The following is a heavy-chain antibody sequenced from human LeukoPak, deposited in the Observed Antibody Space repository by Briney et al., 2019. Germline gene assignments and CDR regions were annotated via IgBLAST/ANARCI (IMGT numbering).Heavy chain of an antibody. CDR1: GDSVSSNSAA. Sequence: SQTLSLTCAISGDSVSSNSAAWNWIRQSPSGGLEWLGGTYYRSKWSTDYAVSVKSRITINPDTSKNQFSLQLNSVTPEDTAVYYCARLENWAFDYWGQGALITVSS. CDR3: ARLENWAFDY. V-gene: IGHV6-1*01. CDR2: TYYRSKWST. D-gene: IGHD7-27*01. J-gene: IGHJ4*02.